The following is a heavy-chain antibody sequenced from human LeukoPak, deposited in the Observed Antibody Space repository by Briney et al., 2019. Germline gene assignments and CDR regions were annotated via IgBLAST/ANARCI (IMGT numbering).Heavy chain of an antibody. CDR1: GGSVSSYY. D-gene: IGHD6-13*01. CDR3: ARDRSSSWYVDDAFDI. Sequence: SETLSLTCTVSGGSVSSYYWSWIRQPAGKGLKWIGRIYTSGSTNYNPSLKSRVTMSVDTSKNQFSLKLSSVTAADTAVYYCARDRSSSWYVDDAFDIWGQGTMVTASS. V-gene: IGHV4-4*07. J-gene: IGHJ3*02. CDR2: IYTSGST.